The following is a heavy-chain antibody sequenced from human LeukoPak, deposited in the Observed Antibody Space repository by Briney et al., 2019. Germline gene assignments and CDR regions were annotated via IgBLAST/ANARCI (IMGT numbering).Heavy chain of an antibody. V-gene: IGHV3-30*03. Sequence: QPGGSLRLSCAAAGFTFSNYGIHWVRQAPGKGLGWVAVISKDGSNKDYADSVKGRFIISRDNSKNTLYLQRNSLRAEDTAVYYCARDRSGIYDAFDIWGQGTMVTVS. CDR3: ARDRSGIYDAFDI. CDR2: ISKDGSNK. CDR1: GFTFSNYG. J-gene: IGHJ3*02. D-gene: IGHD1-14*01.